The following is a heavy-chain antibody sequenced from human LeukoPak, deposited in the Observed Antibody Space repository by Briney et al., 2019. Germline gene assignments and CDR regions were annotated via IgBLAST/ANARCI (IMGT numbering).Heavy chain of an antibody. Sequence: GGSLRLSCAASGFTVSSNYMSWVRQAPGKGLEWVSVIYSGGSTYYADSVKGRFTISRDNSKNTLYLQMNSLRAEDTAVYYCAKDVTESYYYDSSGYLWGQGTLVTVSS. D-gene: IGHD3-22*01. CDR3: AKDVTESYYYDSSGYL. J-gene: IGHJ4*02. V-gene: IGHV3-53*01. CDR1: GFTVSSNY. CDR2: IYSGGST.